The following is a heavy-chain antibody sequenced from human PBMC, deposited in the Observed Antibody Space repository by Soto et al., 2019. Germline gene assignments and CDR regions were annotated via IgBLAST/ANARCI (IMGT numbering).Heavy chain of an antibody. CDR2: ISSNSVTI. D-gene: IGHD1-26*01. Sequence: GGSLRLSCGASGFIFSKYSMNWVRQAPGKGLEWLSYISSNSVTIYYADSVRGRFTIFRDNAKNSLYLQMNSLRDEDTAVYYCAGEHILGTRSFDYWGQGALVTVSS. CDR1: GFIFSKYS. CDR3: AGEHILGTRSFDY. J-gene: IGHJ4*02. V-gene: IGHV3-48*02.